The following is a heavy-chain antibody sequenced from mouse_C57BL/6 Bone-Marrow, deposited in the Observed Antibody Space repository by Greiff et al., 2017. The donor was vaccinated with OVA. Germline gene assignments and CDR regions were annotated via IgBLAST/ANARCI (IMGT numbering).Heavy chain of an antibody. Sequence: EVQGVESGEGLVKPGGSLKLSCAASGFTFSSYAMSWVRQTPEKRLEWVAYISSGGDYIYYADTVKGRFTISRDNARNTLYLQMSSLKSEDTAMYYCTREDGYYVLYYAMDYWGQGTSVTVSS. J-gene: IGHJ4*01. CDR3: TREDGYYVLYYAMDY. CDR1: GFTFSSYA. V-gene: IGHV5-9-1*02. D-gene: IGHD2-3*01. CDR2: ISSGGDYI.